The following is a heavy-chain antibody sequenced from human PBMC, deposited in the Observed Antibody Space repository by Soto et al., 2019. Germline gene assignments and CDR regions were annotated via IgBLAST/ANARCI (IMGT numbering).Heavy chain of an antibody. D-gene: IGHD3-3*01. CDR2: IYHSGST. J-gene: IGHJ6*02. CDR3: ARDSLEWDYGMDV. CDR1: GGSISSGGYS. V-gene: IGHV4-30-2*01. Sequence: QVQQQESGSGLVKPSQNLSLTCAVSGGSISSGGYSWSWIRQPPGKGLEWIGYIYHSGSTYYNPSLKSRVTISVDRSKNQFSLKLSSVTAADTAVYYCARDSLEWDYGMDVWGQGTTVTVSS.